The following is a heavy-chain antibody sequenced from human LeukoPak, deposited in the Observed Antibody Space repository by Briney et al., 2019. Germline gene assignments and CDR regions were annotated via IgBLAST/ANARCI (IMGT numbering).Heavy chain of an antibody. CDR2: ISIDGGDT. CDR1: GFSFSSNW. V-gene: IGHV3-74*01. Sequence: GGSLRLSCAASGFSFSSNWMHWVRQAPGKGLVWVSRISIDGGDTVYADSVKGRFTISRDNAKKTVSLQMNSLRPEDTGVYYCARAPSEIGGYYPEYFRHWGQGTLVTVSS. CDR3: ARAPSEIGGYYPEYFRH. J-gene: IGHJ1*01. D-gene: IGHD3-22*01.